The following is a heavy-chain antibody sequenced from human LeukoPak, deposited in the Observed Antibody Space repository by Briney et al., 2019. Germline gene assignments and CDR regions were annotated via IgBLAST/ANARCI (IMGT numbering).Heavy chain of an antibody. D-gene: IGHD2-2*02. CDR3: AKPISEGFEGDY. CDR2: IVGSGETT. V-gene: IGHV3-23*01. CDR1: GFTFTTYA. Sequence: PGGSLRLSCVASGFTFTTYAMSWVRQAPGKGLEWVSAIVGSGETTYYADSVKGRFTTSRDNSKNTVHLQMNNLRAEDTAIYYCAKPISEGFEGDYWGQGILVTVSS. J-gene: IGHJ4*02.